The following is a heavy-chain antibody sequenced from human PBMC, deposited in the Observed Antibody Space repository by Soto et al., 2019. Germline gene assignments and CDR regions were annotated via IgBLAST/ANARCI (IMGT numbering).Heavy chain of an antibody. D-gene: IGHD6-13*01. Sequence: SETLSLTCAVYGGSFSGYYWSWIRQPPGKGLEWIGEINHSGSTNYNPSLKSRVTISVDKSKNQFSLQLSSVTAADTALYYCATSYGNAWYTFWGQGTQVTVS. J-gene: IGHJ4*02. V-gene: IGHV4-34*01. CDR2: INHSGST. CDR3: ATSYGNAWYTF. CDR1: GGSFSGYY.